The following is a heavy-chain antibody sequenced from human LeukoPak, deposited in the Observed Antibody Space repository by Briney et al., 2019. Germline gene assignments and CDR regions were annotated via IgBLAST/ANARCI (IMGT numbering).Heavy chain of an antibody. CDR2: IYYSGST. CDR1: GGSISSYY. Sequence: PSETLSLTCTVSGGSISSYYWSWIRQPPGKGLEWIGYIYYSGSTNYNPSLKSRVTISVDTSKNQFSLRLSSVTAADTAVYYCARLGGLPGYYFDYWGQGTLVAVSS. V-gene: IGHV4-59*08. J-gene: IGHJ4*02. D-gene: IGHD3-10*01. CDR3: ARLGGLPGYYFDY.